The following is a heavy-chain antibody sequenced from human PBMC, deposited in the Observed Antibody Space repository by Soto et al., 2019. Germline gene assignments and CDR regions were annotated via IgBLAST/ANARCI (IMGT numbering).Heavy chain of an antibody. CDR1: GGSISSGGYY. D-gene: IGHD3-10*01. Sequence: SETLSLTCTVSGGSISSGGYYWSWIRQHPGKGLEWIGYIYYYGNTYYNPSLKSRVTISVDTSKNQFSLKLSSVTAADTALYYCARAGGFNWFDPWGQGTLVTVSS. CDR3: ARAGGFNWFDP. CDR2: IYYYGNT. V-gene: IGHV4-31*03. J-gene: IGHJ5*02.